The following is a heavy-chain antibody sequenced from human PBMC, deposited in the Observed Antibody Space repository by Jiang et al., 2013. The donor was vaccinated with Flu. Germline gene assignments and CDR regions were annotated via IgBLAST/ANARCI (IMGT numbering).Heavy chain of an antibody. CDR3: AHRRYITMVRGVMFGDYFDY. J-gene: IGHJ4*02. CDR2: IYWDDDK. CDR1: GFSLSTSGVG. Sequence: KPTQTLTLTCTFSGFSLSTSGVGVGWIRQPPGKALEWLALIYWDDDKRYSPSLKSRLTITKDTSKNQVVLTMTNMDPVDTATYYCAHRRYITMVRGVMFGDYFDYWGQGTLVTVSS. V-gene: IGHV2-5*02. D-gene: IGHD3-10*01.